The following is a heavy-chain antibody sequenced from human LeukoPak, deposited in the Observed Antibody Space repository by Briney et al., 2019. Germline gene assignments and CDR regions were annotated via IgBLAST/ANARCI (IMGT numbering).Heavy chain of an antibody. CDR2: INAGNGNT. CDR3: ARGGPSYYYDSSGYFVDY. Sequence: ASVKVSCKASGYTFTSYAMHWVRQAPGQRLEWMGWINAGNGNTKYSQKFQGRVTITRDTSASTAYMELSSLRSEDTAVYYSARGGPSYYYDSSGYFVDYWGQGTLVTVSS. CDR1: GYTFTSYA. D-gene: IGHD3-22*01. V-gene: IGHV1-3*01. J-gene: IGHJ4*02.